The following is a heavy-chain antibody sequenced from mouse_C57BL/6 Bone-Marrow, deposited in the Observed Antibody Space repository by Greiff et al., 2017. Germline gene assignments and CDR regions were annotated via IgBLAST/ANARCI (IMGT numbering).Heavy chain of an antibody. Sequence: EVQLQESGPGLVKPSQSLSLTCSVTGYSITSGYYWNWIRQFPGNKLEWMGYISYDGSNNYNPSLKNRISITRDTSKNQFFLKLNSVTTEDTATYDCARSSMITTDWYFDVWGTGTTVTVSS. J-gene: IGHJ1*03. V-gene: IGHV3-6*01. CDR1: GYSITSGYY. D-gene: IGHD2-4*01. CDR3: ARSSMITTDWYFDV. CDR2: ISYDGSN.